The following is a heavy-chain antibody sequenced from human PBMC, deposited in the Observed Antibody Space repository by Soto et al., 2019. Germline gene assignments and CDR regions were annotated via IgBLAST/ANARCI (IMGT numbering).Heavy chain of an antibody. J-gene: IGHJ4*02. CDR3: AWGTDAYKNGF. Sequence: SETLSLTCSVSGGSINSGGSHWTWIRQHPEKGLEWIGFIYYYNGATYSTSYNPSLRSRVVISVDTSKNQVSLSLSSVTAADTAVYFCAWGTDAYKNGFWGQGTLVTVSS. D-gene: IGHD2-8*01. CDR1: GGSINSGGSH. CDR2: IYYYNGAT. V-gene: IGHV4-31*03.